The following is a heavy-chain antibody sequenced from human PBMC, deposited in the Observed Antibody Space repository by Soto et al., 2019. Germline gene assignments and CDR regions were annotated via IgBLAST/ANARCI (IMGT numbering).Heavy chain of an antibody. D-gene: IGHD2-2*02. Sequence: SQTLYLTCSISWVTLSSNIAACNCIRQSPSRGLEWLGRTYYRSKWYNDYAVSVKSRITINPDTSKNQFSLQLNSVTPEDTAVYYCAREIVGIVVVPDAIHYYYYYGMDVWGQGTTVTVSS. J-gene: IGHJ6*02. V-gene: IGHV6-1*01. CDR2: TYYRSKWYN. CDR3: AREIVGIVVVPDAIHYYYYYGMDV. CDR1: WVTLSSNIAA.